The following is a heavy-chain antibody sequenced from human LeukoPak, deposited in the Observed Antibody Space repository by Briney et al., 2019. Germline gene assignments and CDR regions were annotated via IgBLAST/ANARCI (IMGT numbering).Heavy chain of an antibody. V-gene: IGHV1-8*01. J-gene: IGHJ5*02. CDR1: GYTFTDYE. CDR2: TNPSSRNR. D-gene: IGHD2-21*01. CDR3: ARNPSCSDTYSDL. Sequence: ASVKVSCKASGYTFTDYEINWVRQASGQGLEWMGWTNPSSRNRAYAPKFEGRVTMTTDTSTSTAYMELRSLTSEDTAVYYCARNPSCSDTYSDLWGQGTLVTVSS.